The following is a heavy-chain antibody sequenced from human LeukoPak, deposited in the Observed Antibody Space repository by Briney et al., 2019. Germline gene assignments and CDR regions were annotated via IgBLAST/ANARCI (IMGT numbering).Heavy chain of an antibody. CDR3: ARDLYYDSSGYYDY. CDR1: GDSITSSSYY. CDR2: MYYTGTI. V-gene: IGHV4-39*07. D-gene: IGHD3-22*01. J-gene: IGHJ4*02. Sequence: SETLSLTCTVSGDSITSSSYYWGWIRQPPGKGLEWIGTMYYTGTIYYNPSLKSRVTISVDKSKNQFSLKLSSVTAADTAVYYCARDLYYDSSGYYDYWGQGTLFTVSS.